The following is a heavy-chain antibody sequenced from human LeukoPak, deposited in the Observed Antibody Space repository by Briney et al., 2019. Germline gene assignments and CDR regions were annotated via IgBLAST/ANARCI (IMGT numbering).Heavy chain of an antibody. CDR3: ARGGFYNYYDSSSYPNWFDP. CDR1: GGSISSYY. V-gene: IGHV4-4*07. J-gene: IGHJ5*02. Sequence: SHTLSNTGTVSGGSISSYYCSWIRQSALWGLGWSGGIYTSGSTNYNPSLKSRVTMSVDTSKNQFSLKLSSVTAADTAVYYCARGGFYNYYDSSSYPNWFDPWGQGTLVTVSS. CDR2: IYTSGST. D-gene: IGHD3-22*01.